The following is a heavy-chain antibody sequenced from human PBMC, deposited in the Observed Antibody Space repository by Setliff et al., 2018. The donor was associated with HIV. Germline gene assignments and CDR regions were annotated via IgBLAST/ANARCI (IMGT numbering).Heavy chain of an antibody. Sequence: GGSLRLSCAASGFTFSTYALHWVRQAPGKGLEYVSAITSNGDSTYYANSVKGRFTISRDNSKNTLYLQMGSLRSEDTAVYYCARGRSVNYYFDYWGQGTLVTVSS. J-gene: IGHJ4*02. D-gene: IGHD4-17*01. CDR3: ARGRSVNYYFDY. V-gene: IGHV3-64*01. CDR2: ITSNGDST. CDR1: GFTFSTYA.